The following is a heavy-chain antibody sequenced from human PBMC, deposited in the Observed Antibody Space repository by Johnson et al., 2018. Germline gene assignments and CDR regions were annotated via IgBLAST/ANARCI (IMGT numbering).Heavy chain of an antibody. CDR2: IWYDGNKK. CDR3: AKEGSGWTNFDD. CDR1: GFTFSGYG. Sequence: QVQLVQSGGDVVQPGRSLRISCAASGFTFSGYGMHWVRQAPGQGPEWVGLIWYDGNKKYCADSVKGRFTISRDNSKNTLYLQMDSLRTEETAVYYCAKEGSGWTNFDDWGQGTLVTVSA. J-gene: IGHJ4*02. D-gene: IGHD6-19*01. V-gene: IGHV3-33*06.